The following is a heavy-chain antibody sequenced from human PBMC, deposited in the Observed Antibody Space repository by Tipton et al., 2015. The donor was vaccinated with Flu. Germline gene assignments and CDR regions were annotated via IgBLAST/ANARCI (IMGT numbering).Heavy chain of an antibody. J-gene: IGHJ4*02. CDR2: SHYSGST. V-gene: IGHV4-59*08. CDR1: GDSISSYH. CDR3: ARHRRPSSWDFDY. D-gene: IGHD6-13*01. Sequence: TLSLTCTVSGDSISSYHWSWIRQPPGKGLEWIGYSHYSGSTNYSTSLKSRVTISVDTSKNHLSLKLSSVTAADTAVYYCARHRRPSSWDFDYWGQGSLVTVSS.